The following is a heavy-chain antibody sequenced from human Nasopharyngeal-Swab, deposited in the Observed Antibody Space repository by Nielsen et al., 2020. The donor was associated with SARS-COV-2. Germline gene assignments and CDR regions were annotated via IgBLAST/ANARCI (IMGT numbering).Heavy chain of an antibody. D-gene: IGHD5-18*01. CDR3: ARERGGGYGDY. J-gene: IGHJ4*02. CDR1: GFTFSPYT. Sequence: GESLKISCATSGFTFSPYTMTWVRQAPGKGLQWISYITSGNSVQYADSVRDRFTISRDNAKISLYLQMNSLTAEDTAVYYCARERGGGYGDYWGQGTLVTVSS. V-gene: IGHV3-48*04. CDR2: ITSGNSV.